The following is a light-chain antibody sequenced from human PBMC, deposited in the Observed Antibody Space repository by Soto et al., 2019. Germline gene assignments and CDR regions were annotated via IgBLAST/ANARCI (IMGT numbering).Light chain of an antibody. CDR3: QQYNNWPPGT. CDR2: GAS. Sequence: EIVMTQSPVTLSVSPGERATLSCRASQSVGSNLAWYQQKPGQAPRILIYGASTRATGIPARFTGSGSGTEFTLTISSLQSEDSAVYYCQQYNNWPPGTFGQGTKVEIK. V-gene: IGKV3-15*01. CDR1: QSVGSN. J-gene: IGKJ1*01.